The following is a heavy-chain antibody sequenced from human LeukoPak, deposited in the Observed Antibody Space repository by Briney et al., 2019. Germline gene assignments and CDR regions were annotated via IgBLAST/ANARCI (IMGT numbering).Heavy chain of an antibody. CDR2: IYSSGST. CDR1: GGSISSYY. D-gene: IGHD5-18*01. CDR3: ARGYGYYFES. Sequence: SGTLSLTCTVSGGSISSYYWNWIRQPPGKGLEWVGYIYSSGSTNYNPSLKSRVAISVDTSRNQFSLKLSSVTTADTAVYYCARGYGYYFESWGQGTLVTVSS. J-gene: IGHJ4*02. V-gene: IGHV4-59*03.